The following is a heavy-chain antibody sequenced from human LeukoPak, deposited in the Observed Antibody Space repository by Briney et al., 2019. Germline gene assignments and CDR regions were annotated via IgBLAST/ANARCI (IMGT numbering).Heavy chain of an antibody. D-gene: IGHD2-2*01. V-gene: IGHV3-21*01. J-gene: IGHJ6*03. CDR2: ISSSSTYI. CDR1: GITVSTYS. Sequence: PGGSLRLSCAASGITVSTYSMNWVRQAPGKGLEWVSYISSSSTYIYYADSVKGRFTISRDNAKNSLYLQMNSLRAEDTAVYYCARVGVVPAAYYYYYMDVWGKGTTVTVSS. CDR3: ARVGVVPAAYYYYYMDV.